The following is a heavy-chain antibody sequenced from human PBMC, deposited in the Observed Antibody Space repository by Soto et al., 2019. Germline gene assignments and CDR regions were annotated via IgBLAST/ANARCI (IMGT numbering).Heavy chain of an antibody. J-gene: IGHJ4*02. CDR1: GFTFSSYA. CDR2: ISYDGGTK. D-gene: IGHD1-1*01. V-gene: IGHV3-30-3*01. Sequence: QVQVVESGGGVVQPGRSLRLSCAASGFTFSSYAMHWVRQAPGKGLEWVAVISYDGGTKYYADSVKGRFTLSRDTSKNTTEMQMNSPRAEDTAVYYCAKESRTTSSSDCLGQGSLVTVSS. CDR3: AKESRTTSSSDC.